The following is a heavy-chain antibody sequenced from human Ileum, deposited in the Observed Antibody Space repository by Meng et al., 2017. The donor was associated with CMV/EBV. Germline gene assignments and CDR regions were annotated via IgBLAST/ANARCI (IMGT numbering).Heavy chain of an antibody. D-gene: IGHD1-26*01. CDR3: ARGEGVGATGSWFDP. Sequence: SSNSAAWNWIRQSPSRGLEWLGRTYYRSKWYNDYAVSVKSRITINPDTSKNQFSLQLNSVTPEDTAVYYCARGEGVGATGSWFDPWGQGTLVTVSS. V-gene: IGHV6-1*01. J-gene: IGHJ5*02. CDR1: SSNSAA. CDR2: TYYRSKWYN.